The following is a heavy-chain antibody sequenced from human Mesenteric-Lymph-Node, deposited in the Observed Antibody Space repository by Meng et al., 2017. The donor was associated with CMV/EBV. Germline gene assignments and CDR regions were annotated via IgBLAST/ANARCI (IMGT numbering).Heavy chain of an antibody. CDR3: AKDQDGYNTFDY. J-gene: IGHJ4*02. Sequence: GGSLRLSCVVSGFTFSYHGMHWVRQAPGKGLEWVAAISYDGSHKYHADSVKGRFTISRDNSKNTLYLQMNSLRAEDTAVYYCAKDQDGYNTFDYWGQGTLVTVSS. CDR1: GFTFSYHG. D-gene: IGHD5-24*01. CDR2: ISYDGSHK. V-gene: IGHV3-30*18.